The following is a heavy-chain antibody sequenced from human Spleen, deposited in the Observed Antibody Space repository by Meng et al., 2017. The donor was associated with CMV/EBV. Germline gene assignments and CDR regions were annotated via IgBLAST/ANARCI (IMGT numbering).Heavy chain of an antibody. D-gene: IGHD3-3*01. J-gene: IGHJ4*02. CDR3: ARAVGFWSGYYTPRFDY. Sequence: GGSFSGYYWSWIRQPPGKGLAWIGEINHSGSTNYNPSLKSRVTISVDTSKNQFSLKLSSVTAADTAVYYCARAVGFWSGYYTPRFDYWGQGTLVTVSS. CDR1: GGSFSGYY. CDR2: INHSGST. V-gene: IGHV4-34*01.